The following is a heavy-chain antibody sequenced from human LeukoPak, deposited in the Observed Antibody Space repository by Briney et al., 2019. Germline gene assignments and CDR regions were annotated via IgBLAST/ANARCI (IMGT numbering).Heavy chain of an antibody. D-gene: IGHD1-26*01. Sequence: GGSLRLSCAASGFTFDDYAMHWVRQAPGKGLEWVSGISWNSGSIGYADSVKGRFTISRDNAKNSLYLQMNSLRAEDTALYYCAKDSGSYPRGGYFDYWGQGTLVTVSS. CDR1: GFTFDDYA. CDR2: ISWNSGSI. CDR3: AKDSGSYPRGGYFDY. V-gene: IGHV3-9*01. J-gene: IGHJ4*02.